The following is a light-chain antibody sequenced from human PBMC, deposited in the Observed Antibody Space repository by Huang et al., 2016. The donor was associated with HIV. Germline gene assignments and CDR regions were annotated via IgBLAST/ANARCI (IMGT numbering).Light chain of an antibody. V-gene: IGKV2-28*01. CDR3: MQALETPRT. CDR1: QSLLHSSGYNY. CDR2: LCY. Sequence: DIVMTQSPLSLPVTPGEPASISCRSSQSLLHSSGYNYLDWYVQKPGQSPQLLIYLCYNRASGVPDRFSCSGSFTDFTLKISRVEAEDVGVYYCMQALETPRTFGQGTRLGIK. J-gene: IGKJ5*01.